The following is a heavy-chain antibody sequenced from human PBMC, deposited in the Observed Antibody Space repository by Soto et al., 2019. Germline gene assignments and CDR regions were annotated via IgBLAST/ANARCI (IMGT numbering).Heavy chain of an antibody. V-gene: IGHV3-11*01. CDR2: ISTSGSAT. D-gene: IGHD3-10*01. CDR1: RFTFSDYS. CDR3: VREGPRKGTYVFDY. Sequence: QVRLVESGGGLVKPGGSLRLSCAASRFTFSDYSMSWDRQAPGRGPEWVSYISTSGSATFYADSVKGRFTVSRDDTMSSLYLQMNSLRVEDAAIYYCVREGPRKGTYVFDYWGQGTLVTVSS. J-gene: IGHJ4*02.